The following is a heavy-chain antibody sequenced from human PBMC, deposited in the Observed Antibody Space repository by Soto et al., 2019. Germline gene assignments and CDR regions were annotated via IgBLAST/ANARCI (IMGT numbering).Heavy chain of an antibody. D-gene: IGHD6-13*01. Sequence: GGSLRLSCTSSVCTFSRYTMNCVRDSPGKGLEWISYISSSSNTIYYADSVKGRFSISRDNAENSLYLQMNSLRDEDTAVYFCVRGVITTAGQNWFEPWGQGTLVSVSS. CDR2: ISSSSNTI. CDR1: VCTFSRYT. J-gene: IGHJ5*02. V-gene: IGHV3-48*02. CDR3: VRGVITTAGQNWFEP.